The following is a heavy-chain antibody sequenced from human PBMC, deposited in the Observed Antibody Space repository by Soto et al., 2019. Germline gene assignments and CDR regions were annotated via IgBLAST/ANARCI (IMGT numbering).Heavy chain of an antibody. CDR2: ISAYNGNT. CDR3: ARDKGGGFCTNGGCCDS. CDR1: GYTFTSYG. Sequence: QVQLVQSGAEVKKPGASVKVSCKASGYTFTSYGISWVRQAPGQGLEWMGWISAYNGNTNYAQKVQGIVAMTTDTATSTAYMELRGLRSDDMAVYYCARDKGGGFCTNGGCCDSWGQGTLVTVSS. V-gene: IGHV1-18*03. J-gene: IGHJ4*02. D-gene: IGHD2-8*01.